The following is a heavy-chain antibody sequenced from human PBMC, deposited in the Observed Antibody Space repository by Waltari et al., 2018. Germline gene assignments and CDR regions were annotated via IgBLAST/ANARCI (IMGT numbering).Heavy chain of an antibody. CDR2: INGDGSTT. Sequence: EVQLVESGGGLVQPGGSLRLSCAASGSTFSNSWIYWVREATGKGLGWVSRINGDGSTTNYADSVKGRFTISRDNAKNTVYLQMSSLRAEDTAVYYCATPTSSKGIAVALRWGQGTLVPVSS. CDR3: ATPTSSKGIAVALR. J-gene: IGHJ4*02. D-gene: IGHD6-19*01. CDR1: GSTFSNSW. V-gene: IGHV3-74*01.